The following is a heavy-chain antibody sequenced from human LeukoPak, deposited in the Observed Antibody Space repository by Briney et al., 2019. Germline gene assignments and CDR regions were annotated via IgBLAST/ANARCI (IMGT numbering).Heavy chain of an antibody. CDR2: IIPIFGTA. D-gene: IGHD4-17*01. J-gene: IGHJ4*02. CDR1: VGTFISYA. Sequence: SVNVSCKASVGTFISYAISWVRQAPGQGLEWMGGIIPIFGTANYAQKFQGRVTITADESTSTAYMELSSLRSEDTAVYYCARDYGDYRQSYFDYWGQGTLVTVSS. CDR3: ARDYGDYRQSYFDY. V-gene: IGHV1-69*13.